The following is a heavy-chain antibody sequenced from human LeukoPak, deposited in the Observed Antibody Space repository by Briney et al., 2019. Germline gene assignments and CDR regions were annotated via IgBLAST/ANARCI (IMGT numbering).Heavy chain of an antibody. J-gene: IGHJ4*02. Sequence: GESLRLSCAVSGFTFSSYSMNWVRQAPGKGLEWVSSINANGGSTYYADSVKGRFTISRDNSKNTLYLQMNSLRAVDTAVYYCAKGPLAALGDYWGQGTLVTVSS. CDR2: INANGGST. V-gene: IGHV3-23*01. CDR3: AKGPLAALGDY. D-gene: IGHD2-15*01. CDR1: GFTFSSYS.